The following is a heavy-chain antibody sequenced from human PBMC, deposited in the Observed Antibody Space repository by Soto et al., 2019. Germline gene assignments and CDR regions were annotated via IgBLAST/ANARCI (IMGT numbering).Heavy chain of an antibody. CDR2: IYYSGST. D-gene: IGHD5-18*01. CDR3: ARGLVDTAMVKGGHFDY. Sequence: QVQLQESGPGLVKPSQTLSLTCTVSGGSISSGGYYWSWIRQHPGKGLEWIGYIYYSGSTYYHPSLKSRVTISVDTSKNQFSLKLSSVTAADTAVYYCARGLVDTAMVKGGHFDYWGQGTLVTVSA. J-gene: IGHJ4*02. V-gene: IGHV4-31*03. CDR1: GGSISSGGYY.